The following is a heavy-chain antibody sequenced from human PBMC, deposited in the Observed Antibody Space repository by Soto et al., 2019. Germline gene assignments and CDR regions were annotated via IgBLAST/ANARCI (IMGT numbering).Heavy chain of an antibody. CDR3: ARVLLRYFDWFPTSDNWFDP. J-gene: IGHJ5*02. V-gene: IGHV1-18*01. CDR2: ISAYNGNT. Sequence: ASVKVSCKASGYTFTSYGISWVRQAPGQGLEWMGWISAYNGNTNYAQKLQGRVTMTTDTSTSTAYMELRSLRSDDTAVYYCARVLLRYFDWFPTSDNWFDPWGQGTLVTAPQ. CDR1: GYTFTSYG. D-gene: IGHD3-9*01.